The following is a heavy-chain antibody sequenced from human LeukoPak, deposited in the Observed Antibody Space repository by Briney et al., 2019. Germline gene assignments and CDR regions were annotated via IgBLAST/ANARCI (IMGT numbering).Heavy chain of an antibody. J-gene: IGHJ4*02. V-gene: IGHV3-74*01. CDR1: GFTPSTYW. CDR3: ARSYYGDYEDF. CDR2: INSDGSST. Sequence: GGSLRLSCAASGFTPSTYWIHWVRQAPGKGLMWVSRINSDGSSTSYADSVKGRFTISRDNAKNTVYLHMNSLKVEDTAVYYCARSYYGDYEDFWGQGTLVAV. D-gene: IGHD4-17*01.